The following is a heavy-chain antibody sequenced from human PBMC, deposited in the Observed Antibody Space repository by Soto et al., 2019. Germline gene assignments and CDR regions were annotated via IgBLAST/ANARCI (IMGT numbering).Heavy chain of an antibody. CDR1: GYSISSSNW. J-gene: IGHJ4*02. CDR3: ARVYMVRGTIIRYFDY. D-gene: IGHD3-10*01. CDR2: IYHSGST. V-gene: IGHV4-28*03. Sequence: SETLSLTCAVSGYSISSSNWWGWIRQPPGKGLEWIGYIYHSGSTYYNPSLKSRVTISVDRSKNQFSLKLSSVTAADTAVYYCARVYMVRGTIIRYFDYWGQGTLVTVSS.